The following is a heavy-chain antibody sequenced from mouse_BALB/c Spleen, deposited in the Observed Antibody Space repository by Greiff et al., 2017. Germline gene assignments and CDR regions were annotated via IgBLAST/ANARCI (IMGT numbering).Heavy chain of an antibody. CDR3: ARLRDYYGSRGYFDV. D-gene: IGHD1-1*01. CDR2: IYPGNVNT. V-gene: IGHV1S56*01. CDR1: GYTFTSYY. Sequence: VKLQESGPELVKPGASVRISCKASGYTFTSYYIHWVKQRPGQGLEWIGWIYPGNVNTKYNEKFKGKATLTADKSSSTAYMQLSSLTSEDSAVYFCARLRDYYGSRGYFDVWGAGTTVTVSS. J-gene: IGHJ1*01.